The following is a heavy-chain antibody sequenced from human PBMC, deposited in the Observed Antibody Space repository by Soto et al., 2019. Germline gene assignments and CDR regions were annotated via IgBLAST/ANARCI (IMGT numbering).Heavy chain of an antibody. CDR1: GGSISSGFYS. Sequence: PSETLSLTCAVSGGSISSGFYSWSWIRQPPGQGMELIGYIYNSGNTYYNPSLMSRVTISVDRSQKHFSLKLTSVTAADTAVYYCARGSDGAWNWFHXWGQGTQVTVSX. CDR3: ARGSDGAWNWFHX. V-gene: IGHV4-30-2*01. J-gene: IGHJ5*02. CDR2: IYNSGNT. D-gene: IGHD2-21*02.